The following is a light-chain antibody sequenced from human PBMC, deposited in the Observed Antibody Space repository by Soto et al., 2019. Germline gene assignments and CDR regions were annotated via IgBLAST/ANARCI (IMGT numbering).Light chain of an antibody. CDR1: SSDSGAYHY. V-gene: IGLV2-14*01. CDR3: YSFTTTRAHV. J-gene: IGLJ1*01. Sequence: QSALTQPASLSGSTGQSITISCTGTSSDSGAYHYASWFQQPPRKAPKLMISEVNNRPSGVSNRFSGSKSGSTAYLTLSVDQVEDEAGYFCYSFTTTRAHVCGTGTKLTVL. CDR2: EVN.